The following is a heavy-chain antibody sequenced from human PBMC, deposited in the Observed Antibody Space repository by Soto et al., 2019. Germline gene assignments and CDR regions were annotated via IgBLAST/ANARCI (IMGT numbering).Heavy chain of an antibody. D-gene: IGHD1-20*01. V-gene: IGHV4-61*01. CDR3: ARVNSRVYYFDY. CDR2: IYYSGST. CDR1: GGSVSGGSYY. J-gene: IGHJ4*02. Sequence: SETLSLTCTVSGGSVSGGSYYWSWIRQPPGKGLEWIGYIYYSGSTNYNPSLKSRVTISVDTSKNQFSLKLSSVTAADTAVYYCARVNSRVYYFDYWGQGTLVTVSS.